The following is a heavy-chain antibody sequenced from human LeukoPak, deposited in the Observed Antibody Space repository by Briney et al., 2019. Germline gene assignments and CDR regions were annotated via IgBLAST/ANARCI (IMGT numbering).Heavy chain of an antibody. CDR1: GFTFAQYM. CDR3: AKDYGNYRGFDY. Sequence: PGGSLRLSCAASGFTFAQYMMHWVRQVPGEGLEGVSHITWDGTTTHYADSVKGRFTISRDNRKNSLYLQMNSLRIEDTALYYCAKDYGNYRGFDYWGQGTLVTVSS. J-gene: IGHJ4*02. V-gene: IGHV3-43*01. CDR2: ITWDGTTT. D-gene: IGHD3-22*01.